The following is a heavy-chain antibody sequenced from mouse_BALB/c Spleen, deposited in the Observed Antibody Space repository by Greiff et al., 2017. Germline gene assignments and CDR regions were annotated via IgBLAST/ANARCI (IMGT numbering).Heavy chain of an antibody. CDR1: GFSLTGYG. CDR2: IWGDGST. J-gene: IGHJ4*01. V-gene: IGHV2-6-7*01. Sequence: VKLVESGPGLVAPSQSLSITCTVSGFSLTGYGVNWVRQPPGKGLEWLGMIWGDGSTDYNSALKSRLSISKDNSKSQVFLKMNSLQTDDTARYYCARDAYYGRDYYAMDYWGQGTSVTVSS. D-gene: IGHD1-1*01. CDR3: ARDAYYGRDYYAMDY.